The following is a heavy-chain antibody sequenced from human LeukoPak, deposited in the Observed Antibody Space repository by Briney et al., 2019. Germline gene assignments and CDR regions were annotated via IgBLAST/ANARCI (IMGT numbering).Heavy chain of an antibody. D-gene: IGHD5-24*01. CDR3: ARGVEMATINSDY. J-gene: IGHJ4*02. Sequence: SETLSLTCTVSGGSISGSPYYWGWIRQPPGKGLEWIGYIYHSGSTYYNPSLKSRVTISVDTSKNQFSLKLSSVTAADTAVYYCARGVEMATINSDYWGQGTLVTVSS. CDR1: GGSISGSPYY. CDR2: IYHSGST. V-gene: IGHV4-30-2*05.